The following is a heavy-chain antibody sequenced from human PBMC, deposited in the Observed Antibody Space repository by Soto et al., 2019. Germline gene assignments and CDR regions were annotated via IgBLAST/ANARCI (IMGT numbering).Heavy chain of an antibody. V-gene: IGHV1-2*02. Sequence: QLHLVQSGAVVKKPGASVTVSCSASGYPVTAYYMHWVRQAPGRGLEWMGGINPATGAAKYTQTCQGRVTVPRDTSTSTAFMELSGLTSEDTAVFYCARGGGVGVAGSAAFDMWGQGTLVTVSS. CDR1: GYPVTAYY. CDR2: INPATGAA. CDR3: ARGGGVGVAGSAAFDM. J-gene: IGHJ3*02. D-gene: IGHD3-3*01.